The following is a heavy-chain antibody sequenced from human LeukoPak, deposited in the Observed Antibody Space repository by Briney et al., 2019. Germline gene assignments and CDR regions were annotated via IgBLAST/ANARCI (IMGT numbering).Heavy chain of an antibody. CDR3: ARDDYNRL. V-gene: IGHV3-74*01. CDR2: TDGSRT. Sequence: GGSLRLSCAASGFIVSTYWMHWVRQAPGKGLVWVSRTDGSRTTYAGSVKGRFTVSIDNAQNTIYLQMNSLRAEDTAVYYCARDDYNRLWGQGTLVTVSS. D-gene: IGHD4-11*01. J-gene: IGHJ4*02. CDR1: GFIVSTYW.